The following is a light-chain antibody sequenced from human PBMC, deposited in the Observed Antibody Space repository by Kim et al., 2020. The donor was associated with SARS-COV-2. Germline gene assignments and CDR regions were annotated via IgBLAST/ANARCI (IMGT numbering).Light chain of an antibody. V-gene: IGLV3-1*01. J-gene: IGLJ1*01. CDR3: QAWDSSTHNYV. CDR2: QDN. Sequence: PGQTASITCSGDKLGDKYVSWSQQKPGQSPVVVIYQDNKRPSGIPERFSGSNSGNTATLTISGTQAMDEADYYCQAWDSSTHNYVFGAGTKVTVL. CDR1: KLGDKY.